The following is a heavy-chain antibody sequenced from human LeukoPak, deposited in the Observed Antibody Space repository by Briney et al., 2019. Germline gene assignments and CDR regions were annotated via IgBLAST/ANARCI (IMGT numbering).Heavy chain of an antibody. V-gene: IGHV3-23*01. CDR1: GFIFGNYA. J-gene: IGHJ1*01. CDR3: AKDPNSSGWYIYFQH. CDR2: ISGSGGST. Sequence: GGSLRLSCAVSGFIFGNYAMSWVRQAPGKGLEWVSTISGSGGSTYYADSVKGRFTISRDNSKNTLYLQMNSLRAEDTAVYYCAKDPNSSGWYIYFQHWGQGTLVTVSS. D-gene: IGHD6-19*01.